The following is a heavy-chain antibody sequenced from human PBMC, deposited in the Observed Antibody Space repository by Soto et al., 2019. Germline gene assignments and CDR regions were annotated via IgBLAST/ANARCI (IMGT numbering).Heavy chain of an antibody. Sequence: QVQLQQWGAGLLKPSETLSLTCAVYGGSFSGYYWSWIRQPPGKGLEWIGEINHSGSTNYNPSLKSRVTISVDTSKNQFSLKLSSVTAADTAVYYCARGVRGDCTNGVCLYNWFDPWGQGTLVTVSS. CDR2: INHSGST. CDR1: GGSFSGYY. CDR3: ARGVRGDCTNGVCLYNWFDP. J-gene: IGHJ5*02. D-gene: IGHD2-8*01. V-gene: IGHV4-34*01.